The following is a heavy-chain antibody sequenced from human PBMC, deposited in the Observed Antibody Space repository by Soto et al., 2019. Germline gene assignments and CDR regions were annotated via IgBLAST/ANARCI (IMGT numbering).Heavy chain of an antibody. CDR2: INHSGST. V-gene: IGHV4-34*01. CDR1: GGSFSGYY. J-gene: IGHJ4*02. D-gene: IGHD1-26*01. CDR3: ARFSGSYNDRYFDY. Sequence: SETLSLTCAVYGGSFSGYYWTWIRQPPGTGLEWIGEINHSGSTNYNPSLKSRVTISVDTSKNQFSLKVQSVTAADTAVYYCARFSGSYNDRYFDYWGQGALVTVSS.